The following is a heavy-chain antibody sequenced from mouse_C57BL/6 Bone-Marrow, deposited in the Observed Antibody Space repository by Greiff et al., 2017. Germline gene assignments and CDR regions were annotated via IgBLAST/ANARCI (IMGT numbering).Heavy chain of an antibody. CDR3: ARSYDYDDYTMDY. CDR1: GYTFTNYW. CDR2: MHPNGGSP. J-gene: IGHJ4*01. Sequence: QVQLQQPGAELVKPGPSVKLSCKASGYTFTNYWMHWVKQRPGQGLEWIGMMHPNGGSPDYNEKFKSEATLSVDKSSRTAYMELSSLTSEDSAVYYCARSYDYDDYTMDYWGQGTSVTVSS. D-gene: IGHD2-4*01. V-gene: IGHV1-64*01.